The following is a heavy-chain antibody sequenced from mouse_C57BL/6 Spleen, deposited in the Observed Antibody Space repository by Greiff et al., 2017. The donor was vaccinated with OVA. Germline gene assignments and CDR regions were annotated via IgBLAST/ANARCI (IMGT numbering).Heavy chain of an antibody. CDR3: ARIDSSGYYFDY. V-gene: IGHV1-82*01. CDR2: IYPGDGDT. J-gene: IGHJ2*01. D-gene: IGHD3-2*02. Sequence: QVQLQQSGPELVKPGASVKISCKASGYAFSSSWMNWVKQRPGKGLEWIGRIYPGDGDTNYNGKFKGKATLTADKSSSTAYIQRSSLTCEDSAVYFCARIDSSGYYFDYWGQGTTLTVSS. CDR1: GYAFSSSW.